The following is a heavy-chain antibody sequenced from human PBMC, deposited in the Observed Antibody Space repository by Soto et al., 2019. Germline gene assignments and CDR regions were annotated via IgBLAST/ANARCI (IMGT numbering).Heavy chain of an antibody. CDR3: ARGNGIASRPADY. CDR1: GGSISSYY. Sequence: SETLSLTCTVSGGSISSYYWSWIRQPLGKGLEWIGSIYYSGTTHYNPSLKSRVTISEDASKNQFSLKLSSVTAADTAVYYCARGNGIASRPADYWGQGTLVTVSS. V-gene: IGHV4-59*12. CDR2: IYYSGTT. J-gene: IGHJ4*02. D-gene: IGHD6-13*01.